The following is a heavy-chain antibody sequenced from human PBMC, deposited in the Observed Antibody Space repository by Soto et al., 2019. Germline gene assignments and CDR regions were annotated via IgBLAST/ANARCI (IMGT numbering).Heavy chain of an antibody. V-gene: IGHV6-1*01. CDR2: TYYRSKWYN. CDR3: ARDLGSRPLFCMDF. D-gene: IGHD2-15*01. CDR1: GDSVSSNSAA. J-gene: IGHJ6*02. Sequence: SQTLSLTCAISGDSVSSNSAAWNWIRQSPSRGLEWLGRTYYRSKWYNDYAVSVKNRININPDTSKNQFSLQLNSVTPEDTAVYYCARDLGSRPLFCMDFRCQGTTVTVSS.